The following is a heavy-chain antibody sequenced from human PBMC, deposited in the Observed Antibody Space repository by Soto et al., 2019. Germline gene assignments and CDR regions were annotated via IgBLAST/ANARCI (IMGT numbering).Heavy chain of an antibody. CDR2: INPNSGNT. CDR1: GYTFTSYY. J-gene: IGHJ4*02. Sequence: GASVKVSCKASGYTFTSYYMHWVRQATGQGLEWMGIINPNSGNTSYAQKFQGRVTMTRDTSTSTVYMELSSLRSEDTAVYYCARDPYDSSEDGHPYYFDYWGQGTLVTVSS. D-gene: IGHD3-22*01. CDR3: ARDPYDSSEDGHPYYFDY. V-gene: IGHV1-46*01.